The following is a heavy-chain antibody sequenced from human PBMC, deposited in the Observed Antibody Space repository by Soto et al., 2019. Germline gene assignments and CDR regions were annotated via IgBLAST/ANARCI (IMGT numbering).Heavy chain of an antibody. D-gene: IGHD5-18*01. V-gene: IGHV1-69*06. CDR2: IIPIFGTA. CDR1: GGTFSSYA. J-gene: IGHJ6*02. Sequence: QVQLVQSGAEVKKPGSSVKVSCKASGGTFSSYAISWVRQAPGQGLEWMGGIIPIFGTANYAQKFQGRVTITADKSTSTAYMELSSLRSEDTAVYYCASKGGEMVTIWPYYYYGMDVWGQGTTVTVSS. CDR3: ASKGGEMVTIWPYYYYGMDV.